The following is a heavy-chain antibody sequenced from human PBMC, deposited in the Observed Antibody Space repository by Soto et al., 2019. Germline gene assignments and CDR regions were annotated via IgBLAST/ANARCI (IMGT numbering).Heavy chain of an antibody. D-gene: IGHD3-22*01. V-gene: IGHV4-59*01. CDR3: ARAGYYYDSSGYSSYYFDY. Sequence: PSETLSLTCTVSGGSISSYYWSWIRQPPGKGLEWIGYIYYSGSTNYNPSLKSRVTISVDMSKNQFSLKLSSVTAADTAVYYCARAGYYYDSSGYSSYYFDYWGQGTLVTVSS. CDR2: IYYSGST. J-gene: IGHJ4*02. CDR1: GGSISSYY.